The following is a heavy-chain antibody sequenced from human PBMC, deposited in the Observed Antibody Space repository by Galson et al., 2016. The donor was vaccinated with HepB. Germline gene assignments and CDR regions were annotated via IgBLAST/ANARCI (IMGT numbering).Heavy chain of an antibody. V-gene: IGHV4-31*03. J-gene: IGHJ6*02. D-gene: IGHD6-13*01. Sequence: TLSLTCTVSGVSISNRIYYWSWIRQRPGKGLEWIGHIYHSGTTYYNPSLQSRVTISVDTSKSQFSLKLNSVTAADTAVYYCARSYGYTSGWYVSFYYGMDVRGQGTTVTVSS. CDR3: ARSYGYTSGWYVSFYYGMDV. CDR2: IYHSGTT. CDR1: GVSISNRIYY.